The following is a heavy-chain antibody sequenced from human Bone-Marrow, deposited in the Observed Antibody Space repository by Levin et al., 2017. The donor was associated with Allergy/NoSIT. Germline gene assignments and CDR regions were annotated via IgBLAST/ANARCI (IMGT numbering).Heavy chain of an antibody. CDR2: IYPGDSDT. Sequence: GGSLRLSCKGSGYSFTTYWIGWVRQMPGKGLEWMGIIYPGDSDTRYSPSFQGQVTISADKSISAAYLQWSSLKASDTAIYYCARGMVRGVISAFDIWGQGTMVTVSS. J-gene: IGHJ3*02. CDR1: GYSFTTYW. D-gene: IGHD3-10*01. CDR3: ARGMVRGVISAFDI. V-gene: IGHV5-51*01.